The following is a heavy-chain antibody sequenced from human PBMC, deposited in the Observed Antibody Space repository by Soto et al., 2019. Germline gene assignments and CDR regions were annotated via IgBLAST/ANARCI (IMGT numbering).Heavy chain of an antibody. Sequence: QVQLVESGGGVVQPGRSLRLSCAASGFTFSSYGMHWVRQAPGKGLEWVAVISYDGSNKYYADSVKGRFTISRDNSKNTLYLQMNSLRADDTAVYYCAKDRIAAAGISRVDYWGQGTLVTVSS. CDR3: AKDRIAAAGISRVDY. J-gene: IGHJ4*02. D-gene: IGHD6-13*01. V-gene: IGHV3-30*18. CDR2: ISYDGSNK. CDR1: GFTFSSYG.